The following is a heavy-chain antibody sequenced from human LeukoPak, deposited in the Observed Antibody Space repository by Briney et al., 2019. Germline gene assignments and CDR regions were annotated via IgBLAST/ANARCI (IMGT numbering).Heavy chain of an antibody. V-gene: IGHV3-23*01. Sequence: PGGSLRLSCAASGFIFSNYAMTWVRQAPGKGLEWVSSIRGRGDGTSYADSVKGRFTMSRDNSKNTLYLQMNSLRAEDTAIYYCGRDPNGDYVGAFEFWGQGALVTGS. CDR1: GFIFSNYA. J-gene: IGHJ3*01. D-gene: IGHD4-17*01. CDR2: IRGRGDGT. CDR3: GRDPNGDYVGAFEF.